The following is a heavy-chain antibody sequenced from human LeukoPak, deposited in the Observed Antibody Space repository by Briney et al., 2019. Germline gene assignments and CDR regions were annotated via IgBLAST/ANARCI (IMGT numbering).Heavy chain of an antibody. V-gene: IGHV3-33*01. CDR2: IWYDGSNK. CDR3: ARDWWDYYGMDV. J-gene: IGHJ6*02. CDR1: GFTFSSYG. D-gene: IGHD2-15*01. Sequence: PGRSLRLSCAASGFTFSSYGMHWVRQAPGKGLEWVAVIWYDGSNKYYADSVKGRFTISRDNSKNTLYLQMNSLRAEDTAVYYCARDWWDYYGMDVWGQGTTVTVSS.